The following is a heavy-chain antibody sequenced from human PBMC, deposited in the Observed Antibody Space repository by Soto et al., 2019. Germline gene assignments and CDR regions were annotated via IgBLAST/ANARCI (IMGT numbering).Heavy chain of an antibody. J-gene: IGHJ6*01. Sequence: VGSLRLSCAASGFTVSSNYMSWVRQAPGKGLEWVSVIYSGGSTYYADSVKGRFTISRDNAKNSLYLQMNSLRAEDTAVYYCAREGMTTASAYYYYYGMDVWGQGTTVTVSS. CDR1: GFTVSSNY. CDR2: IYSGGST. D-gene: IGHD4-17*01. V-gene: IGHV3-53*01. CDR3: AREGMTTASAYYYYYGMDV.